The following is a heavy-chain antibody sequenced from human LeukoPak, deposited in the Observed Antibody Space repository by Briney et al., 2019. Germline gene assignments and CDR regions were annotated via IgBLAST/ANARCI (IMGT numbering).Heavy chain of an antibody. Sequence: GGSLRLSCAASGFTFSSYWMSWVRQAPGKGLVWVANIKQDGSEKYYVDSVKGRFTISRDNAKNSLYLQMNSLRAEDTAVYYCARGSYCSSTSCYVLNWFDPWGQGTLVTVSS. CDR2: IKQDGSEK. V-gene: IGHV3-7*01. CDR1: GFTFSSYW. CDR3: ARGSYCSSTSCYVLNWFDP. J-gene: IGHJ5*02. D-gene: IGHD2-2*01.